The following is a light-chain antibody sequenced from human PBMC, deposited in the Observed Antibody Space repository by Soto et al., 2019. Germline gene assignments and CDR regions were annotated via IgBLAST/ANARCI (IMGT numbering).Light chain of an antibody. Sequence: DIQMTQSPSTLSASVGDRVTITCRASQYISSWLAWYQQKPGKAPKLLIYKASSLESGVPSRLSGSGSGTEFTLTISSLQPDDFATYNCQQYNSQRTFGQGTKVEIK. CDR3: QQYNSQRT. CDR2: KAS. CDR1: QYISSW. J-gene: IGKJ1*01. V-gene: IGKV1-5*03.